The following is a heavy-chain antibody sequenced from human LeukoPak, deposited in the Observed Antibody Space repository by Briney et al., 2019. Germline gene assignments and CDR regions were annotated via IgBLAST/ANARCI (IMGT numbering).Heavy chain of an antibody. V-gene: IGHV1-46*01. J-gene: IGHJ4*02. CDR3: ARGVSAGNTAMVNY. CDR2: INPSGGST. CDR1: GGTFSSYA. Sequence: ASVKVSCKASGGTFSSYAISWVRQAPGQGLEWMGIINPSGGSTSYAQEFQGRVTMTRDTSTSTVYMELSSLRSEDTAVYYCARGVSAGNTAMVNYWGQGTLVTVSS. D-gene: IGHD5-18*01.